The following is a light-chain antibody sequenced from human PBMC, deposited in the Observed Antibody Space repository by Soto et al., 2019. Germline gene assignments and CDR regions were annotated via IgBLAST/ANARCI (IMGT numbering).Light chain of an antibody. V-gene: IGKV1-39*01. CDR2: TAS. CDR1: QSIRSY. Sequence: IQMTQSPSSLSASVGDRVTITCRASQSIRSYLNWYQQRPGKAPKLLISTASSLQSGVPSRFSGSGSGTDFTLTISNLQPEDFATYYCQQSFSTPRFTFGPGTKVEIK. J-gene: IGKJ3*01. CDR3: QQSFSTPRFT.